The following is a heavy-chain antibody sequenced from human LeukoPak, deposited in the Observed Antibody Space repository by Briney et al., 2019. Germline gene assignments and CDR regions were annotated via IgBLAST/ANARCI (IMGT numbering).Heavy chain of an antibody. Sequence: SETLSLTCAVYGGSFSGYYWSWIRQPPGKGLEWIGEINQSGSTNYNPSLKSRVTISVDTSKNQFSLKLSSVTAADTAVYYCARGQGVTRYWGQGTLVTVSS. CDR1: GGSFSGYY. CDR3: ARGQGVTRY. CDR2: INQSGST. J-gene: IGHJ4*02. D-gene: IGHD3-10*01. V-gene: IGHV4-34*01.